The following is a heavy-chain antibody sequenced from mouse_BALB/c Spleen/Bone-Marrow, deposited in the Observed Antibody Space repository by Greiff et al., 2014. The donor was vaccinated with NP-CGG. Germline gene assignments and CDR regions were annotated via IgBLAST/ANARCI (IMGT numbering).Heavy chain of an antibody. J-gene: IGHJ3*01. Sequence: VQLQQSGAELMKPGASVKISCKATGYTFSRNWIEWVKQRPGHGLEWIGEISPGSGSTNYNEKFKGKATFTADTSSNTANMQLSSLTSEDSGVYYCARVGSTMITTAFAYWGQGTLVTVSA. CDR1: GYTFSRNW. CDR3: ARVGSTMITTAFAY. D-gene: IGHD2-4*01. CDR2: ISPGSGST. V-gene: IGHV1-9*01.